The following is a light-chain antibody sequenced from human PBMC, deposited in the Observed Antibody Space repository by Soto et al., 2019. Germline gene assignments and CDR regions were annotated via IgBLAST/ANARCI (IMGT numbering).Light chain of an antibody. CDR3: QQRSNWTPIT. CDR2: DAS. J-gene: IGKJ5*01. Sequence: EIVCTQSPGTLSLSPGERATLSYRASQSVTDNYLAWFQQKPGQAPSLLMYDASTRATGIPARFSGSGSGTDFTLTISSLEPEDFAVYYCQQRSNWTPITFGQGTRLEIK. CDR1: QSVTDNY. V-gene: IGKV3-11*01.